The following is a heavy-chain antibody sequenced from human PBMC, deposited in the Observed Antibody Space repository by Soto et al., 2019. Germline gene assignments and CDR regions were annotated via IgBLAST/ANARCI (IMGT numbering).Heavy chain of an antibody. D-gene: IGHD6-13*01. CDR2: MDPNSGGT. CDR3: ARLQQLDAY. J-gene: IGHJ4*02. CDR1: GYTFTGYY. V-gene: IGHV1-2*02. Sequence: ASVKVSCKASGYTFTGYYMHWVRQAPGQGLEWMGWMDPNSGGTNYAQKFQGRVTMTRDTSISTAYMELTWLRSDDTAVYYCARLQQLDAYWGQGXLVTVYS.